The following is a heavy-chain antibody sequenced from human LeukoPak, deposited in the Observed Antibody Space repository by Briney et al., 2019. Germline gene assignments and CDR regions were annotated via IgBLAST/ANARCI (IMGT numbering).Heavy chain of an antibody. D-gene: IGHD5-12*01. Sequence: GGSLRLSCAASGFTFSSYAMHWVRQAPGKGLEWVADISYDGCNKYSADSVEGRFTISRDNAKNTLYLQMNSLRAEDTAVYYCARVGIVATCYYYGMDVWGKGTMVTVSS. CDR2: ISYDGCNK. J-gene: IGHJ6*04. CDR1: GFTFSSYA. V-gene: IGHV3-30*04. CDR3: ARVGIVATCYYYGMDV.